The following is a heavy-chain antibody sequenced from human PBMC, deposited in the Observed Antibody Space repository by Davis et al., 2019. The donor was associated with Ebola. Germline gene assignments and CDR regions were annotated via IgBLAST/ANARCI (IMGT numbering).Heavy chain of an antibody. D-gene: IGHD1-1*01. CDR2: ISSSSSYI. CDR1: GFTFSSYS. CDR3: ARSRTTGRFDAFDI. J-gene: IGHJ3*02. V-gene: IGHV3-21*01. Sequence: GESLKISCAASGFTFSSYSMNWVRQAPGKGLEWVSSISSSSSYIYYADSVKGRFTISRDNAKNSLYLQMNSLRAEDTAVYYCARSRTTGRFDAFDIWGQGTMVTVSS.